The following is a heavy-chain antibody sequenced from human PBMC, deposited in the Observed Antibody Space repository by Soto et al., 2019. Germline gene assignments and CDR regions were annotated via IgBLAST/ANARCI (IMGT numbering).Heavy chain of an antibody. CDR3: ARGGTVKKFDAFDI. CDR1: GFTFSSYG. D-gene: IGHD4-17*01. CDR2: IWYDGSNK. Sequence: QVQLVESGGGVVQPGRSLRLSCAASGFTFSSYGMHWVRQAPGKGLEWVAVIWYDGSNKYYADSVKGRFTISRDNXXNTLYLQMNSLRAEDTAVYYCARGGTVKKFDAFDIWGQGTMVTVSS. J-gene: IGHJ3*02. V-gene: IGHV3-33*01.